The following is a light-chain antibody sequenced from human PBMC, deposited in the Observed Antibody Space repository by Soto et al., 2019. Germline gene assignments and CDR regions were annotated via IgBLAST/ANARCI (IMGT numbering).Light chain of an antibody. CDR1: SSDVGGYNY. Sequence: QSALTQPASVSGSPGQSITISCTGTSSDVGGYNYVSWYQQHPGKAPKLMIYEVSNRPSGVSNRFSGSKSGNTASLTISGRQAEDDADDYCSSYTGSSTHVVFGGGTKLTVL. CDR2: EVS. V-gene: IGLV2-14*01. CDR3: SSYTGSSTHVV. J-gene: IGLJ2*01.